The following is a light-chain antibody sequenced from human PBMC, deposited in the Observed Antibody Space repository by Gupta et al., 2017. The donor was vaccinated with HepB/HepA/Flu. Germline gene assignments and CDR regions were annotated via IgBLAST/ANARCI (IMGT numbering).Light chain of an antibody. CDR1: QSISSN. J-gene: IGKJ4*01. CDR2: GAS. Sequence: EIVMTHSPATLSVSPGERATLSCRASQSISSNLAWYQQIPGQALRLIIFGASTRATGVPARFSGSGSGTEFTLTISSLQSEDFAVYYCQQYKIRPLTFGGGTKVEIK. CDR3: QQYKIRPLT. V-gene: IGKV3-15*01.